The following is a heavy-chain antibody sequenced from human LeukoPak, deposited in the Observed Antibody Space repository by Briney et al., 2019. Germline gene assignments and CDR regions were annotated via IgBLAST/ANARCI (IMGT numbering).Heavy chain of an antibody. CDR3: ARDAMVRGVMDWFDP. J-gene: IGHJ5*02. Sequence: GGSLRLSCAASGFTFSSYAMHWVRQAPGKGLEWVAVISYDGSNKYYADSVKGRFTISRDNSKNTLYLQMNSLRAEDTAVYYCARDAMVRGVMDWFDPWGQGTLVTVSS. D-gene: IGHD3-10*01. CDR2: ISYDGSNK. CDR1: GFTFSSYA. V-gene: IGHV3-30-3*01.